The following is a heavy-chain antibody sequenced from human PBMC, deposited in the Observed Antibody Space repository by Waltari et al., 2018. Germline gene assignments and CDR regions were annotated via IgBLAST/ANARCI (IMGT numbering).Heavy chain of an antibody. Sequence: EVQLVESGGGLIQPGGSLRLSCAASGFTVSSNYMSWVRQAPGKGLWWVSVIYSGGRTYYADSVKGRFTISRDNSKNTLYLQMNSLRAEDTAVYYCARDWVRGVFDAFDIWGQGTMVTVSS. CDR2: IYSGGRT. CDR3: ARDWVRGVFDAFDI. V-gene: IGHV3-53*01. J-gene: IGHJ3*02. CDR1: GFTVSSNY. D-gene: IGHD3-10*01.